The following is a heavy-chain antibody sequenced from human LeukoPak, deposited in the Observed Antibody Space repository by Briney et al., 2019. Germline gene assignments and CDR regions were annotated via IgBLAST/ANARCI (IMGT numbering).Heavy chain of an antibody. J-gene: IGHJ4*02. CDR3: AREGPYSIAVAGTFDY. CDR2: IYYSGST. D-gene: IGHD6-19*01. V-gene: IGHV4-39*07. CDR1: GGSISSSGYY. Sequence: SETLSLTCTVSGGSISSSGYYWGWLRQPPGKGLEWIGSIYYSGSTYYNPSLKSRVTISVDTSKNQFSLKLSSVTAADTAVYYCAREGPYSIAVAGTFDYWGQGTLVTVSS.